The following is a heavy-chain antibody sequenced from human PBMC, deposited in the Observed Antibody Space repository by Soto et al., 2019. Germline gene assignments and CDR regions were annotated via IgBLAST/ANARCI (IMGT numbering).Heavy chain of an antibody. V-gene: IGHV3-23*01. Sequence: GGSLRLSCAASGFTFSSYAMSWVRQAPGKGLEWVSAISGSGGSTYYADSVKGRFTISRDNSKNTLYLQMNSLRAEDTAVYYCAKVGGLSGYYVPLDTNWFDPWGQGTLVTVSS. J-gene: IGHJ5*02. CDR1: GFTFSSYA. D-gene: IGHD3-10*02. CDR3: AKVGGLSGYYVPLDTNWFDP. CDR2: ISGSGGST.